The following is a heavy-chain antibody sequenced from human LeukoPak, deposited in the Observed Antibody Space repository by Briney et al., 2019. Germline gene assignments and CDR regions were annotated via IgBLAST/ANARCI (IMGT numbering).Heavy chain of an antibody. CDR3: AGHRVSGSSYSALEY. V-gene: IGHV4-59*08. Sequence: SSETLSLTCTVSGVSISGHNCRSIRQPPGKGLEWIGYIYYSGSTNYNPSLKSRVIISVDTSKNHFSLNLSSVTAADTAVYYFAGHRVSGSSYSALEYWGQGTLVTVSS. D-gene: IGHD1-26*01. CDR1: GVSISGHN. J-gene: IGHJ4*02. CDR2: IYYSGST.